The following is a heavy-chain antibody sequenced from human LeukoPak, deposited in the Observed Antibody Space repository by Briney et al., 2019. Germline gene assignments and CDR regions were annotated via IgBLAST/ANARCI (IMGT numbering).Heavy chain of an antibody. V-gene: IGHV3-48*01. J-gene: IGHJ4*02. Sequence: PGGSLRLSCAASEFTFSSYSMNWVRQAPGKGLEWVSYITNSGNSKSYADSVKGRFTISRDNTKNSLYLQMNGLRAEDTAVYYCARGTAGYHSSYFDYWGQGTLVTVSS. CDR2: ITNSGNSK. CDR3: ARGTAGYHSSYFDY. D-gene: IGHD3-16*02. CDR1: EFTFSSYS.